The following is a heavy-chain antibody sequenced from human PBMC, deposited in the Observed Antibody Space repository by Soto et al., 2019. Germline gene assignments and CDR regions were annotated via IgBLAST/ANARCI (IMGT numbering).Heavy chain of an antibody. Sequence: SVKVSCKASGGTFSNYAFSWVRQAPGQGLEWMGGIIPIFQTTTYPQMFQDRVTITADGSTSTTYLELSSLRSEDTAVYYCVRDRGTQMHLFVWDNWGQGTMVTVSS. V-gene: IGHV1-69*13. D-gene: IGHD3-10*01. J-gene: IGHJ4*02. CDR3: VRDRGTQMHLFVWDN. CDR2: IIPIFQTT. CDR1: GGTFSNYA.